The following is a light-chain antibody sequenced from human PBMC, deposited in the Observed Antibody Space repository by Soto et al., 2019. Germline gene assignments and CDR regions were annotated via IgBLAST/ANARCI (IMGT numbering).Light chain of an antibody. J-gene: IGLJ1*01. CDR3: NSFRVSHLYV. CDR1: STDVGGCNA. CDR2: EVT. V-gene: IGLV2-14*01. Sequence: QPALSQPASVSGSPGQTITISCTGTSTDVGGCNAVSWYQRHPGKAPKLIIYEVTHRPSGVSDRFSASKSGNTASLTISGLQAEDEADYYCNSFRVSHLYVFGTGTKVTVL.